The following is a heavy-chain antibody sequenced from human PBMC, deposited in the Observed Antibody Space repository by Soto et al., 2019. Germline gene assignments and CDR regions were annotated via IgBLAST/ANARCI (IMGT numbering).Heavy chain of an antibody. CDR2: ISSSSSTI. CDR3: ARDRLAEYYYYRAV. CDR1: GFTFSSYS. J-gene: IGHJ6*03. V-gene: IGHV3-48*01. Sequence: GGSLRLSCAASGFTFSSYSMNWVRQAPGKGLEWVSYISSSSSTIYYADSVKGRFTISRDNAKNSLYLQMNSLRAEDTAVYYCARDRLAEYYYYRAVWAKGTTVTVSS.